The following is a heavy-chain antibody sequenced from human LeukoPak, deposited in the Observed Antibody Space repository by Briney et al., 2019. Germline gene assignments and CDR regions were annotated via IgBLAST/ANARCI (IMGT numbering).Heavy chain of an antibody. CDR2: IIPILGIA. V-gene: IGHV1-69*04. J-gene: IGHJ4*02. Sequence: SVKVSCKASGGTFSSYAISWVRQAPVQGLEWMGRIIPILGIANYAQKFQGRVTITADKSTSTAYMELSSLRSEDTAVYYCARARGQWLAQPDYWGQGTLVTVSS. CDR3: ARARGQWLAQPDY. D-gene: IGHD6-19*01. CDR1: GGTFSSYA.